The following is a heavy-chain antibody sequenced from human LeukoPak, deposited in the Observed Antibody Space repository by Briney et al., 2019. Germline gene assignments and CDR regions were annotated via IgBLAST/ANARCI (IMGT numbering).Heavy chain of an antibody. D-gene: IGHD6-13*01. CDR1: GGTFSSYA. CDR3: ARALAGWQQLPYNWFDP. CDR2: IIPIFGTA. V-gene: IGHV1-69*05. J-gene: IGHJ5*02. Sequence: SVKVSCKASGGTFSSYAISWVRQAPGQGLEWMGGIIPIFGTANYAQKFQGRVTITTDESTSTAYMELSSLRSEDTAVYYCARALAGWQQLPYNWFDPWGQGTLVTVSS.